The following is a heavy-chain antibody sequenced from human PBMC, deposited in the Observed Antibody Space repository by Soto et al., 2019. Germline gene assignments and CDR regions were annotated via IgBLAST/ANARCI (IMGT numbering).Heavy chain of an antibody. V-gene: IGHV3-23*01. CDR3: AKTPAYYYDSSGYFYFDY. Sequence: EVQLLESGGGLVQPGGSLRLSCAASGFTFSSYAMSWVRQAPGKGLEWVSAISGSGGSTYYADSVKGRFTISRDNSKNTRYLQMNSLRAEDTAVYYCAKTPAYYYDSSGYFYFDYWGQGTLVTVSS. CDR2: ISGSGGST. J-gene: IGHJ4*02. D-gene: IGHD3-22*01. CDR1: GFTFSSYA.